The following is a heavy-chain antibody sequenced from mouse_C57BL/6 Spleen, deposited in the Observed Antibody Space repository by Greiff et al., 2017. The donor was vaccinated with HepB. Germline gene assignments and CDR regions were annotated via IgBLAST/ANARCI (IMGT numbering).Heavy chain of an antibody. CDR3: ARRDYYGSSYSYYFDY. CDR1: GYAFSSSW. J-gene: IGHJ2*01. V-gene: IGHV1-82*01. Sequence: QVQLQQSGPELVKPGASVKISCKASGYAFSSSWMNWVKQRPGKGLEWIGRIYPGDGDTNYNGKFKGKATLTADKSSSTAYMQLSSLTSEDSAVYFCARRDYYGSSYSYYFDYWGQGTTLTVSS. CDR2: IYPGDGDT. D-gene: IGHD1-1*01.